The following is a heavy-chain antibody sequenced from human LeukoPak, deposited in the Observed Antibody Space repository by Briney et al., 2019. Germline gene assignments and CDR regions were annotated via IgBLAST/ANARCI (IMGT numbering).Heavy chain of an antibody. CDR1: GGSFSNYG. CDR3: ARELEPYYFDY. Sequence: SVKVSCKASGGSFSNYGITWVRQAPGRGLEWMGGIITILDIPNYAQKFQGRVTITLDKSTITIFMELSSLRSEDTAVYYCARELEPYYFDYWGQGSLVTVSS. V-gene: IGHV1-69*10. CDR2: IITILDIP. D-gene: IGHD1-1*01. J-gene: IGHJ4*02.